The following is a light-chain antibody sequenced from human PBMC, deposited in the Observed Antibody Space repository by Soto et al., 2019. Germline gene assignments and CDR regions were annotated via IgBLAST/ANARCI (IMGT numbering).Light chain of an antibody. CDR1: QSVDSRY. J-gene: IGKJ2*01. CDR3: QQYDTSPPLYT. CDR2: GAS. Sequence: EIVLTQSPGTLSLSPGEGATLSCRASQSVDSRYLAWYQQKPGQAPMLLIYGASNRATGIPERFSGGASGTDFTLTISRLEPEDFALYYRQQYDTSPPLYTFRQGTKLEIK. V-gene: IGKV3-20*01.